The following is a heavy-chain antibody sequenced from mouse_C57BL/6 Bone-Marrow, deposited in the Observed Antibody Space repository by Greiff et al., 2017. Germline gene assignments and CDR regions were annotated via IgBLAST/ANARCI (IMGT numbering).Heavy chain of an antibody. J-gene: IGHJ3*01. Sequence: VQLQESGPGLVAPSQSLSITCTVSGFSLTSYGVDWVRQSPGKGLEWLGVIWGVGSTNYNSALKSRLSISKDNSKRQVFLKMNSLQTDDTAMYYCASYYGSRGAWFAYWGQGTLVTVSA. CDR3: ASYYGSRGAWFAY. CDR2: IWGVGST. D-gene: IGHD1-1*01. V-gene: IGHV2-6*01. CDR1: GFSLTSYG.